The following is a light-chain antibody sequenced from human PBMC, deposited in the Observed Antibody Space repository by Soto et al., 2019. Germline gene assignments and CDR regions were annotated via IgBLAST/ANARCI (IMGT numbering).Light chain of an antibody. CDR1: QSISSW. CDR3: QQYGSSGT. Sequence: PSTLSASVGYIVTITCRASQSISSWLAWYQQKPGKAPKLLIYKASSLESGVPSRFSGSGSGTDFTLTISRLEPEDFAVYYCQQYGSSGTFGQGTKVDIK. CDR2: KAS. V-gene: IGKV1-5*03. J-gene: IGKJ1*01.